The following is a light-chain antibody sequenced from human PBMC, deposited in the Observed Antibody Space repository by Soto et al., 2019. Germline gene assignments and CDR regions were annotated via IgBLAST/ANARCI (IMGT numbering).Light chain of an antibody. CDR1: NSNIGGYDY. V-gene: IGLV2-14*03. CDR3: SSYTTITTSGV. J-gene: IGLJ3*02. Sequence: QSALTQPASVSGSPGQSITISCTGSNSNIGGYDYVSGYQQYPGKAPQLIIYDVSNRPSGVSNRFSGSKSGNTASLTISALQAEDEADYYCSSYTTITTSGVFGGGTKLTVL. CDR2: DVS.